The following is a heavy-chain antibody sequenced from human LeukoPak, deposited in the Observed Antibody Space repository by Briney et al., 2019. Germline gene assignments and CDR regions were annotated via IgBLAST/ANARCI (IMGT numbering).Heavy chain of an antibody. CDR3: ARATVATIRSYYYYYYMDV. CDR2: INHSGST. Sequence: LETLSLTCAVYGGSFSGYYWSWIRQPPGKGLEWIEEINHSGSTNYNPSLKSRVTISVDTSKNQFSLKLSSVTAADTAVYYCARATVATIRSYYYYYYMDVWGKGTTVTVSS. J-gene: IGHJ6*03. V-gene: IGHV4-34*01. D-gene: IGHD5-24*01. CDR1: GGSFSGYY.